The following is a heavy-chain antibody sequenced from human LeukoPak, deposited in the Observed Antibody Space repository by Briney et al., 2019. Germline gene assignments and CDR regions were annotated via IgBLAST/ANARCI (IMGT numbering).Heavy chain of an antibody. CDR1: GYTFTDYF. J-gene: IGHJ4*02. CDR3: ARPPAAGTDY. V-gene: IGHV1-2*02. CDR2: INPNSGGT. D-gene: IGHD6-13*01. Sequence: ASVKVSCKASGYTFTDYFIHWVRQAPGQGLEWMGWINPNSGGTKYAQEFQGRVTLTRDTSISIAYLELSRLRSDDTAVYYCARPPAAGTDYWGQGALVTVSS.